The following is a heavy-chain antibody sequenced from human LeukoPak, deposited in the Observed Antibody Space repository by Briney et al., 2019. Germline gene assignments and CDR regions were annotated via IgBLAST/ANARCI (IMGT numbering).Heavy chain of an antibody. J-gene: IGHJ5*02. CDR2: ISYDGSNK. D-gene: IGHD3-22*01. V-gene: IGHV3-30-3*01. CDR3: ARDYYDSSGLDWFDP. CDR1: GFTFSSYA. Sequence: GRSLRLSCAASGFTFSSYAMHWVRQAPGKGLEWVAVISYDGSNKYYADSVKGRFTISRDNSKNTLYLQMNSLRAEDTAVYYCARDYYDSSGLDWFDPWGQGTLVTVSS.